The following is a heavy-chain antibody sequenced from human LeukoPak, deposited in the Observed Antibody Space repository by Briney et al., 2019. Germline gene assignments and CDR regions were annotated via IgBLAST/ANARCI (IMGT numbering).Heavy chain of an antibody. J-gene: IGHJ4*02. CDR1: GFTFSSYA. Sequence: PGGSLRLSCAASGFTFSSYAINWVRQAPGRGLEWVSAISGSGGSTYYADSVEGRFPISRDNSKNTLYLQMNSLRAEDTAVYYCAKDRAAAGTHSFDYWGQGTLVTVSS. CDR2: ISGSGGST. CDR3: AKDRAAAGTHSFDY. V-gene: IGHV3-23*01. D-gene: IGHD6-13*01.